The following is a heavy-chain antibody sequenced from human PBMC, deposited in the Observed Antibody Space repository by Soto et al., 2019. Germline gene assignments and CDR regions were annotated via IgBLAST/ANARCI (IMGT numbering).Heavy chain of an antibody. D-gene: IGHD6-13*01. V-gene: IGHV4-4*02. CDR1: GDSISSSNW. J-gene: IGHJ6*02. Sequence: PSETLSLTCAVSGDSISSSNWWTWVRQPPGKGLEWIGDIYHTGITNYNPSLKSRVTMSVDKSKNQFSLKLTSVTAADTAVYYRARYSASGLYYYFGMDVWGQGTTVTVSS. CDR2: IYHTGIT. CDR3: ARYSASGLYYYFGMDV.